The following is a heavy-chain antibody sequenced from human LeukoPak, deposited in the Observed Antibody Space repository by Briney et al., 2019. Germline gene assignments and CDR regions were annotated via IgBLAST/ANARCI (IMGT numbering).Heavy chain of an antibody. J-gene: IGHJ4*02. CDR1: GGSFSGYY. CDR2: INHSGST. Sequence: SETLSLTCAVYGGSFSGYYWSWIRQPPGKGLEWIGEINHSGSTNYNPSLKSRVTISVDTSKNQFSLKLSSVTAADTAVYYCGSDTARDYWGQGTLVTVSS. V-gene: IGHV4-34*01. D-gene: IGHD5-18*01. CDR3: GSDTARDY.